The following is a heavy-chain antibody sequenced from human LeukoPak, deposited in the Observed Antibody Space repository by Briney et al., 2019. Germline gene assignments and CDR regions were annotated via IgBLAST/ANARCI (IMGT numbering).Heavy chain of an antibody. CDR2: IIPDSGGT. V-gene: IGHV1-2*02. J-gene: IGHJ4*02. Sequence: ASVKVSCKASGYTLTEYYIHWVRQAPGQGLEWMGFIIPDSGGTTYQQNFQGRVTMTRDTSISTFYMELSSLRPDDTAVYYCSTEDKYCTGADCGVFWGQGTLVTVSS. CDR3: STEDKYCTGADCGVF. D-gene: IGHD2-8*02. CDR1: GYTLTEYY.